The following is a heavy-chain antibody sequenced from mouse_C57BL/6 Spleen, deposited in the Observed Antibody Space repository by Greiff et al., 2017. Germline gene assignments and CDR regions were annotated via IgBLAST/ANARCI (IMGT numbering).Heavy chain of an antibody. CDR1: GYSFTDYN. CDR3: ARGSYFDYQGYAMDY. V-gene: IGHV1-39*01. J-gene: IGHJ4*01. D-gene: IGHD2-4*01. Sequence: QSGPELVKPGASVKISCKASGYSFTDYNMNWVKQSNGKSLEWIGVINPNYGTTSYNQKFKGKATLTVDQSSRTAYMQLNSLTSEDSAVYYCARGSYFDYQGYAMDYWGQGTSVTVSS. CDR2: INPNYGTT.